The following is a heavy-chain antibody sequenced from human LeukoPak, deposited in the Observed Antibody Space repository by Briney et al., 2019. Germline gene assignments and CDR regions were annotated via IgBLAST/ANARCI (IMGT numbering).Heavy chain of an antibody. J-gene: IGHJ4*02. CDR3: ARDAGRYCTGGGCYGFGY. CDR2: IYYSGST. V-gene: IGHV4-59*01. D-gene: IGHD2-15*01. CDR1: GGSFSGYY. Sequence: SETLSLTCAVYGGSFSGYYWSWIRQSPGKGLEWIGYIYYSGSTNYNPSLKSRVTISVDKSKNQFSLKLSSVTAADTALYYCARDAGRYCTGGGCYGFGYWGQGTLVTVSS.